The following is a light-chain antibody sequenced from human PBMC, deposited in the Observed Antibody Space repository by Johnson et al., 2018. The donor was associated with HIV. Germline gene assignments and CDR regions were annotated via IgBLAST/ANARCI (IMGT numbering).Light chain of an antibody. CDR2: END. J-gene: IGLJ1*01. CDR1: SSNVGSSF. Sequence: QSVLTQPPSVSAAPGQTVTISCSGSSSNVGSSFVSWYQQLPGTAPKLLIFENDKRPSGIPDRFSGSKSGTSATLGITGLQAGDEADYYCGTWDNSLSIGYVFGTGTTITVL. V-gene: IGLV1-51*02. CDR3: GTWDNSLSIGYV.